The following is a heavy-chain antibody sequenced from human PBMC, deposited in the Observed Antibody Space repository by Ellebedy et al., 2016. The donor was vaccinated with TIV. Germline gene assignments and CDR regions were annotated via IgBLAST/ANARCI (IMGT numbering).Heavy chain of an antibody. V-gene: IGHV2-70*01. J-gene: IGHJ6*03. CDR3: ARISPPSSPENYYMDV. CDR2: IDWDDDK. D-gene: IGHD6-13*01. Sequence: SGPTLVKPTQTLTLTCTFSGFSLSTSGMCVSWIRQPPGKALEWLALIDWDDDKYYSTSLKTRLTISKDTSKNQVVLTMTNMDPVDTATYYCARISPPSSPENYYMDVWGKGTTVTVSS. CDR1: GFSLSTSGMC.